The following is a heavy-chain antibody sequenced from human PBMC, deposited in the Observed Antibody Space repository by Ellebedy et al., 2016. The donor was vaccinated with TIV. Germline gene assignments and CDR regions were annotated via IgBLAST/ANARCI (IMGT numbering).Heavy chain of an antibody. Sequence: PGGSLRLSCAASGFTFSDYDMSWVRQAPGKGPEWVSAITKSGAGTYYGNSVKGRFTISRDNSKNTVYLQMTSLRAEDTALYYCRAYGSGSRRAFEHWGQGTLVTVSS. CDR3: RAYGSGSRRAFEH. CDR1: GFTFSDYD. CDR2: ITKSGAGT. D-gene: IGHD3-10*01. V-gene: IGHV3-23*01. J-gene: IGHJ4*02.